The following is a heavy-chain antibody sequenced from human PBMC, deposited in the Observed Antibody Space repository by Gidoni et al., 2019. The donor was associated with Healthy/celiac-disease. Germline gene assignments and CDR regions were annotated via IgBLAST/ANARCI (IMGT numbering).Heavy chain of an antibody. CDR3: ARSEEYRNWNTVLFDY. CDR1: GGTFSSYA. CDR2: IIPICGTA. J-gene: IGHJ4*02. D-gene: IGHD1-1*01. Sequence: QVQLVQSGAEVKKPGSSVKVSCKASGGTFSSYAISWVRQAPGQGLEWMGGIIPICGTANYAQKFQGRVTITADESTSTAYMELSSLRSEETAVYYCARSEEYRNWNTVLFDYWGQGTLVTVSS. V-gene: IGHV1-69*01.